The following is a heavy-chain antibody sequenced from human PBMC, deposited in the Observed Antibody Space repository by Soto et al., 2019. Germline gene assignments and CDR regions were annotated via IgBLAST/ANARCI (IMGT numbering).Heavy chain of an antibody. Sequence: SVKVSCNASGGTFSSYAISWVRQAPGQGLEWMGGIIPIFGTANYAQKFQGRVTITADESTSTAYMELSSLRSEDTAVYYCAGSRGYSYGTNYYYYYGMDVWGQGTTVTVAS. CDR1: GGTFSSYA. CDR3: AGSRGYSYGTNYYYYYGMDV. V-gene: IGHV1-69*13. J-gene: IGHJ6*02. CDR2: IIPIFGTA. D-gene: IGHD5-18*01.